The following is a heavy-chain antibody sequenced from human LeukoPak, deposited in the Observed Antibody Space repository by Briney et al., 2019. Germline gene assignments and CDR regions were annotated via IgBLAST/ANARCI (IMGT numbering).Heavy chain of an antibody. V-gene: IGHV3-23*01. CDR3: ANRGKYCSSTSCLGSAQVDY. Sequence: GGSLRLSCAASGFTFSSHAMSWVRQAPGRGLEWVSVISNSGGSTYYADSVKGRFTISRDNSKNTLYLQMNSLRAEDTAVYYCANRGKYCSSTSCLGSAQVDYWGQGTLVTVSS. CDR2: ISNSGGST. CDR1: GFTFSSHA. J-gene: IGHJ4*02. D-gene: IGHD2-2*01.